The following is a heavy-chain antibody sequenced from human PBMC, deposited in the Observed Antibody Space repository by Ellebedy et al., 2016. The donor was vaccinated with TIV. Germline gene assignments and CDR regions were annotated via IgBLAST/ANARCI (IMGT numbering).Heavy chain of an antibody. J-gene: IGHJ4*02. Sequence: ASVKVSXKASRYTFTSYYMHWVRQAPGQGLEWMGIINPSGGRTSYAQKFQGRVTMTRDTSTSTVYMELSSLRSEDTAVYYCARGLFGGVTADYWGQGTLVTVSS. CDR1: RYTFTSYY. CDR2: INPSGGRT. CDR3: ARGLFGGVTADY. V-gene: IGHV1-46*01. D-gene: IGHD3-16*01.